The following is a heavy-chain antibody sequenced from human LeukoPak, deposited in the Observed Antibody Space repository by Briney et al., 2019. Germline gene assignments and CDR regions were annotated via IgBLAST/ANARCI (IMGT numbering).Heavy chain of an antibody. CDR3: VKDDPVLHF. CDR1: GLTFSTCA. CDR2: IRPDGGKK. Sequence: GGSLRLSCSASGLTFSTCAMHWVRQAPGRGLERPTLIRPDGGKKFYSDSVKGRFTVSRDNFKNMLYLEMNSLRSEDTAVYYCVKDDPVLHFWGQGTLVSVPS. V-gene: IGHV3-30*02. J-gene: IGHJ4*02.